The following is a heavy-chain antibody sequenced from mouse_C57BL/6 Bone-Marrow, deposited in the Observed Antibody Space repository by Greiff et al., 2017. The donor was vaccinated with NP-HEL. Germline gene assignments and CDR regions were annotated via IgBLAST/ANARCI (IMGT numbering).Heavy chain of an antibody. V-gene: IGHV5-4*01. Sequence: EVKVEESGGGLVKPGGSLKLSCAASGFTFSSYAMSWVRQTPEKRLEWVATISDGGSYTYYPDNVKGRFTISRDNAKNNLYLQMSHLKSEDTAMYYCARDRDYDYGGYAMDYWGQGTSVTVSS. CDR2: ISDGGSYT. CDR1: GFTFSSYA. D-gene: IGHD2-4*01. J-gene: IGHJ4*01. CDR3: ARDRDYDYGGYAMDY.